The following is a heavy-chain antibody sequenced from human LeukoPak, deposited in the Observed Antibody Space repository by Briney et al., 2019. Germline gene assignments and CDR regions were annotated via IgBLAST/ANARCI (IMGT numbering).Heavy chain of an antibody. CDR1: GFTFRSYW. V-gene: IGHV3-74*01. J-gene: IGHJ6*02. CDR3: ARGTGGDFSYYYFAMDV. D-gene: IGHD2-21*02. Sequence: GGSLRLSCGDSGFTFRSYWMLWVRQIPGKGLVWVSRINSDGTSTSYADSVKGRFAISRDNAKSTLSLQMNGLRVEDTAVYYCARGTGGDFSYYYFAMDVWGQGTTVTVSS. CDR2: INSDGTST.